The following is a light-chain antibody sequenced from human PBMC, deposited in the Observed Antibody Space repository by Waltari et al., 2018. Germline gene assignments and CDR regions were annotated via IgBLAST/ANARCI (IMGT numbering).Light chain of an antibody. CDR1: SGHSSNI. CDR3: QTGGHGTWV. Sequence: QLVLTQSPSASASLGASVKLTCNLTSGHSSNIIAWLQQQPEKGPRYLMKVNSDGSHSKGDEIPDRFSGSSSRAERYLTISSLQSEDEADYYCQTGGHGTWVFGGGTKLTVL. CDR2: VNSDGSH. J-gene: IGLJ3*02. V-gene: IGLV4-69*01.